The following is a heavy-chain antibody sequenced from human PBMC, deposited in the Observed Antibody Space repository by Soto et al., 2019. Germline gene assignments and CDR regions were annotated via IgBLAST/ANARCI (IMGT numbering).Heavy chain of an antibody. V-gene: IGHV3-30-3*01. D-gene: IGHD5-18*01. CDR1: GFTFSTYA. CDR2: ISYDGTNK. CDR3: AKDGGGYNYGYVMLDKYYYGMYV. Sequence: QVQLVESGGGVVQPGRSLRLSCAASGFTFSTYAMHWVRQAPGNGLECVAVISYDGTNKYYADSVRGRFTISRDNSKNALFLQMKSLRAEDTAVYYCAKDGGGYNYGYVMLDKYYYGMYVWGQGTTVTVSS. J-gene: IGHJ6*02.